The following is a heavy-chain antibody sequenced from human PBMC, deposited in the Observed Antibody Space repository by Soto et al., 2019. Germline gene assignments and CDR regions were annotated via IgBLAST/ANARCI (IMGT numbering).Heavy chain of an antibody. J-gene: IGHJ5*02. CDR1: GGSISSGGYY. V-gene: IGHV4-31*03. CDR2: IYYSGST. Sequence: QVQLQESGPGLVKPSQHLSLTCTVSGGSISSGGYYWSWIRQHPGKGLEWIGYIYYSGSTYYNPSLKSRVTISVDTSKNQFSLKLSSVTAADTAVYYCASCPIAAAGRGKWFDPWGQGTLVTVSS. D-gene: IGHD6-13*01. CDR3: ASCPIAAAGRGKWFDP.